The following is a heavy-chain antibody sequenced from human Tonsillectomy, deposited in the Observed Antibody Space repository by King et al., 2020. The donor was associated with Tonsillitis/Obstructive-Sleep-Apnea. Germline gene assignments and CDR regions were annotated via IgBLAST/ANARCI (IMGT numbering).Heavy chain of an antibody. CDR3: AKAIVVGAWWFDP. CDR1: GFTFSSYG. V-gene: IGHV3-30*18. D-gene: IGHD2-21*01. Sequence: VQLVESGGGVVQPGRSLRLSCAASGFTFSSYGMHWVRQAPGKGLEWVAVISYDGSNKYYADYVKGRFTISRDNSKNTLYLQMNSLRAEDTAVYYCAKAIVVGAWWFDPWGQGTLVTVSS. J-gene: IGHJ5*02. CDR2: ISYDGSNK.